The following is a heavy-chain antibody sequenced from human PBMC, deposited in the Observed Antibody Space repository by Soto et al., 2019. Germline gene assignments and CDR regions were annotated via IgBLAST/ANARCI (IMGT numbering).Heavy chain of an antibody. J-gene: IGHJ6*03. CDR2: IYYSGST. D-gene: IGHD4-17*01. CDR3: ARVGGDGDPPTYYYYYYMDV. CDR1: GGSISSGGYY. V-gene: IGHV4-31*03. Sequence: QVQLQESGPGLVKPSQTLSLTCTVSGGSISSGGYYWSWIRQHPGKGLEWIGYIYYSGSTYYNPSLKCRVTISVDTAKNQFSLKLSSGTGADTAVYYCARVGGDGDPPTYYYYYYMDVWGKGTTVTVSS.